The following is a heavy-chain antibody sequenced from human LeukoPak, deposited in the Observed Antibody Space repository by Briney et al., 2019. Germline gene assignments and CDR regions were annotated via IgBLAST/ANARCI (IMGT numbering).Heavy chain of an antibody. CDR2: ISWNSGSI. CDR3: ARGRRGSNTGITASGWGFHFDY. CDR1: GFTFDDYA. D-gene: IGHD6-13*01. J-gene: IGHJ4*02. V-gene: IGHV3-9*01. Sequence: GRSLRLSCAASGFTFDDYAMHWVRQAPGKGLEWVSGISWNSGSIGYADSVKGRFTISRDNAKNSLYLQMNSLRAEDTALYYCARGRRGSNTGITASGWGFHFDYWGQGTLVTVSS.